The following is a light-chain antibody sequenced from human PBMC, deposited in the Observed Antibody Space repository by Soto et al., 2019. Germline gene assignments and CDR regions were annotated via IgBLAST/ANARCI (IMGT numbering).Light chain of an antibody. J-gene: IGLJ1*01. CDR3: SAWDDSLNGHV. CDR1: SSNIGSNT. Sequence: QSVLTQPPSASGTPGQRVTISCSGSSSNIGSNTVNWYQQLPGTAPKLLIYSNNQRPSGVPDLFSGSKSGTSASMAISGLQSEDDADYYCSAWDDSLNGHVFGTGTKLTVL. V-gene: IGLV1-44*01. CDR2: SNN.